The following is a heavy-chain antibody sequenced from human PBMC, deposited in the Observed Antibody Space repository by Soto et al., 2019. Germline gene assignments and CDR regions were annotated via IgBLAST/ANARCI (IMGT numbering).Heavy chain of an antibody. CDR2: IYYSGST. CDR1: GGSISSGDYY. Sequence: SETLSLTCTVSGGSISSGDYYWSWIRQPPGKGLEWIGYIYYSGSTYYNPSLKSRVTISVDTSKNQFSLKLSSVTAADTAVYYCARDYVYSYEDAFDYWGQGTMVTVSS. J-gene: IGHJ4*01. CDR3: ARDYVYSYEDAFDY. V-gene: IGHV4-30-4*01. D-gene: IGHD5-18*01.